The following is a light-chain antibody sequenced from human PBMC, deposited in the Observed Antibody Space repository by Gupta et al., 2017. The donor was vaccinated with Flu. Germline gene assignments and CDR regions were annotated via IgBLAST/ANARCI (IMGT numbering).Light chain of an antibody. CDR3: RLGLETPLT. Sequence: VMTQSPLSLSVTPGEPSSASCRSRQLLLHLNGSNYLDWYLQKPGQPPQLLIYLGSNRASGGLDTCTATPSGTDCTLKMTSVEAEHGGVYYCRLGLETPLTFG. CDR1: QLLLHLNGSNY. J-gene: IGKJ5*01. V-gene: IGKV2-28*01. CDR2: LGS.